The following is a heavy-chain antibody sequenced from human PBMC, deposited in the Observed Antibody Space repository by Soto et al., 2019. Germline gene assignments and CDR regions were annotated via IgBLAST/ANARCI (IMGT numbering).Heavy chain of an antibody. CDR1: DFTFSNAW. CDR2: ISSSSTYI. J-gene: IGHJ4*02. Sequence: GGSLRLSCAASDFTFSNAWMNWVRKAPGKGLEWVSSISSSSTYIYYADSVKGRFTISRDNAKNSLSLQMNSLRADDTAVYYCATGERNWDYYFDYWGQGTLVTVSS. CDR3: ATGERNWDYYFDY. V-gene: IGHV3-21*01. D-gene: IGHD1-7*01.